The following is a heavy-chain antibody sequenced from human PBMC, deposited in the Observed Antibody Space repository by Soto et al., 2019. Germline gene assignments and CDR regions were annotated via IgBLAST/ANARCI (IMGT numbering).Heavy chain of an antibody. V-gene: IGHV2-5*02. Sequence: QITLKESGPTLVKPTQTLTLTCTFSGFSLSTSGVGVGWIRQPPGKALEWLALIYWDDDKRYSPSLKSRLTNSKENAKNKLGQRITNMDPVDTATYYCAHRRVEVGAPLKDAYDRWGQGTMVTGSS. CDR2: IYWDDDK. CDR3: AHRRVEVGAPLKDAYDR. J-gene: IGHJ3*02. CDR1: GFSLSTSGVG. D-gene: IGHD1-26*01.